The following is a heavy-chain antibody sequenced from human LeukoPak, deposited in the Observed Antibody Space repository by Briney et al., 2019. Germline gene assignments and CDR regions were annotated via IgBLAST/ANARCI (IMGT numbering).Heavy chain of an antibody. Sequence: KSSETLSLTCTVSGYSISSGYYWGWIRQPPGKGLEWIGNIYHSGSTYYNPSLKSRVTISVDTSKNQFSLKLSSVTAADAAVYYCARAFGSGSYGPFDYWGQGTLVTVSS. CDR1: GYSISSGYY. D-gene: IGHD3-10*01. CDR2: IYHSGST. V-gene: IGHV4-38-2*02. J-gene: IGHJ4*02. CDR3: ARAFGSGSYGPFDY.